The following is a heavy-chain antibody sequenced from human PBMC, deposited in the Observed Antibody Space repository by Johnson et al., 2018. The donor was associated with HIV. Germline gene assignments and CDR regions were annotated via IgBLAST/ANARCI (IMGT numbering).Heavy chain of an antibody. Sequence: QVQLVESGGGVVQPGRSLRLSCAAFGFTFSSYGIHWVRQAPGKGLAWVAVIWYDGINKYYADSVKGRFTISRDNSKNTLYLQMNSLRAEDTAVYYCAPQLGIGDAFDIWGQGTMVTVSS. CDR2: IWYDGINK. CDR3: APQLGIGDAFDI. V-gene: IGHV3-33*01. J-gene: IGHJ3*02. CDR1: GFTFSSYG. D-gene: IGHD7-27*01.